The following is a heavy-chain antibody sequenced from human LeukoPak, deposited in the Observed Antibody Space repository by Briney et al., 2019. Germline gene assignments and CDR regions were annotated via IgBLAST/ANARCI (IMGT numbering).Heavy chain of an antibody. CDR3: AKGGGYYVNWFDP. D-gene: IGHD3-22*01. Sequence: GGSLRLSCAASGFTFSSYAMSWVRQAPGKGLEWVSAICGSGGRTYYADSVKGRFTISRDNSKNTQYLQMNSLRAEDTAVYYCAKGGGYYVNWFDPWGQGTLVTVSS. CDR2: ICGSGGRT. V-gene: IGHV3-23*01. J-gene: IGHJ5*02. CDR1: GFTFSSYA.